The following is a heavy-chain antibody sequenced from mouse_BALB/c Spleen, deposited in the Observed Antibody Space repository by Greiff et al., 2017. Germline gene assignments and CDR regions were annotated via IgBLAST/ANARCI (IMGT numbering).Heavy chain of an antibody. D-gene: IGHD2-1*01. V-gene: IGHV2-9*02. Sequence: VQLQQSGPGLVAPSQSLSITCTVSGFSLTSYGVHWVRQPPGKGLEWLGVIWAGGSTNYNSALMSRLSISKDNSKSQVFLKMNSLQTDDTAMYYCARDLGYYGNYYAMDYWGQGTSVTVSS. CDR1: GFSLTSYG. J-gene: IGHJ4*01. CDR2: IWAGGST. CDR3: ARDLGYYGNYYAMDY.